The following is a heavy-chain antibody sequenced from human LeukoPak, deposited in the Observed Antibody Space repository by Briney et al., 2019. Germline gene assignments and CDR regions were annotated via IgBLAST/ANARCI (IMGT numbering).Heavy chain of an antibody. CDR2: IIPLLCIA. D-gene: IGHD5-24*01. CDR1: GGTFISYA. J-gene: IGHJ4*02. CDR3: ARAKGRDGYNWTFDY. V-gene: IGHV1-69*04. Sequence: ASVKVSFKASGGTFISYAISWVRQAPGQGLEWMGRIIPLLCIAHSAQKFQRRVTITADKSTSTAYMERSSLRSEDTAVYYCARAKGRDGYNWTFDYWGQGTLVTVSS.